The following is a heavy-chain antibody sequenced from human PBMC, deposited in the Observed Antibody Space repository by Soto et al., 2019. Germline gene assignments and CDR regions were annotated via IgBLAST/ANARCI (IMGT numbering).Heavy chain of an antibody. CDR3: ARSYSYGSYWYFDD. V-gene: IGHV1-18*04. CDR1: GYTFSTYG. D-gene: IGHD5-18*01. CDR2: ITVSNGNT. Sequence: QGQLVQSGAEGKKPGASVKVSCKASGYTFSTYGVSWVRQAPGQGLEWMGWITVSNGNTNYIDNLQGRVTMTTDTSTTTAYMELWMLTSDDTAVYYCARSYSYGSYWYFDDWGQGTLVIVSS. J-gene: IGHJ4*02.